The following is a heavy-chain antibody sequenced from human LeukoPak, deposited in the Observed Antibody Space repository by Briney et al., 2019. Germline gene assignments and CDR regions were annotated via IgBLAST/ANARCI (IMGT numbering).Heavy chain of an antibody. D-gene: IGHD6-19*01. CDR3: AKELAVAGTADAFDI. J-gene: IGHJ3*02. CDR1: GFTFSSYA. Sequence: GGSLRLSCAASGFTFSSYAMSWVRQAPGNGLEWVSAISGSGGSTYYADSVKGRLTISRDNSKNTLYLQMNSLRAEDTAVYYCAKELAVAGTADAFDIWGQGTMVTVSS. V-gene: IGHV3-23*01. CDR2: ISGSGGST.